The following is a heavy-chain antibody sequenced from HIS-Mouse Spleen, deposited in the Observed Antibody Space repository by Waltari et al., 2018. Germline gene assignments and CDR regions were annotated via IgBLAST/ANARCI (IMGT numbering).Heavy chain of an antibody. J-gene: IGHJ4*02. V-gene: IGHV1-2*02. CDR3: ARVYYDILTGYFGYFDY. CDR2: INPNSGGT. CDR1: GYTFTGYY. D-gene: IGHD3-9*01. Sequence: QVQLVQSGAEVKKPGASLKVSCKASGYTFTGYYMHWVRQAPGQGLEWMGWINPNSGGTNYAQKFQGRVTMTRDTSISTAYMELSRLRSDDTAVYYCARVYYDILTGYFGYFDYWGQGTLVTVSS.